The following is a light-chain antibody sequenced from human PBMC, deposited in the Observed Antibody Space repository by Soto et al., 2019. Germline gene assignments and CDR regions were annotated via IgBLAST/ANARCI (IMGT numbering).Light chain of an antibody. Sequence: DIQMTQSPSTLSASVGDRVTITCRAIQSIDNYLAWYQQKPGKAPKLLIYKASSLESGVPSRFSGSGSGTEFTLSISSLQPDDFATYYCQQYESFPRTFGQGTKVEIK. CDR3: QQYESFPRT. CDR2: KAS. J-gene: IGKJ1*01. V-gene: IGKV1-5*03. CDR1: QSIDNY.